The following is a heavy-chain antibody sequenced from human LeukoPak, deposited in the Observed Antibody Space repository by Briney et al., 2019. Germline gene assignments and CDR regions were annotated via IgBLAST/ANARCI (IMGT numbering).Heavy chain of an antibody. V-gene: IGHV3-64*01. CDR2: IGSTGGST. Sequence: GGSLRLSCAASGFTFSSYAMHWVRQPPGKGLEYVSAIGSTGGSTYYANSVKGRFTISRDNSKNTLFLQMGSLRAEDMAVYYCARVFYDSSAYYYDYWGQGTLVTVSS. D-gene: IGHD3-22*01. CDR3: ARVFYDSSAYYYDY. CDR1: GFTFSSYA. J-gene: IGHJ4*02.